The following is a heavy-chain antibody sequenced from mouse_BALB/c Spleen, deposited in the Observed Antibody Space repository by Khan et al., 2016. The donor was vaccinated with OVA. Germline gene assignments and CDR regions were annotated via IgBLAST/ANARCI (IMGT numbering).Heavy chain of an antibody. CDR3: ARYPSWYFDV. Sequence: QVQLQQSGAELLRPGTSVKMSCKAAGYTFTNYLIGWIKQRPGHGLEWIGDIYPGVDYTNYNEKFKGKATLTADTSSTTVLMQLSSLTFEDSAIYYCARYPSWYFDVWGAGTTVTVSS. CDR1: GYTFTNYL. CDR2: IYPGVDYT. V-gene: IGHV1-63*02. J-gene: IGHJ1*01.